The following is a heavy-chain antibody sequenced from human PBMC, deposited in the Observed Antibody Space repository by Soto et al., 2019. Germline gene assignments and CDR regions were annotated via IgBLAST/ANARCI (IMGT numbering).Heavy chain of an antibody. CDR2: ISSSSGTT. D-gene: IGHD6-19*01. CDR3: ARDRSSSGWFDY. V-gene: IGHV3-48*02. Sequence: GGSLRLSCAAAGFTFSSYSMTWVRQAPGKGLEWVSDISSSSGTTHYADSVKDRFTISRDNPKKSLYLQMNSLRDEDTAVYYCARDRSSSGWFDYWGQGTLVTVSS. CDR1: GFTFSSYS. J-gene: IGHJ4*02.